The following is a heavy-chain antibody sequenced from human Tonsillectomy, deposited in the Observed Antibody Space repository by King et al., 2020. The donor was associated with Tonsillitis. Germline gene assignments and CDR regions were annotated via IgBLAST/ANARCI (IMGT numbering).Heavy chain of an antibody. J-gene: IGHJ4*02. CDR1: GYSFTSYW. CDR3: ARGGNQRFFDY. CDR2: IYPGDSHT. Sequence: DVQLVESGAEVREPGESLKISCKGSGYSFTSYWIVWVRQMPGKGLEWMGIIYPGDSHTRYSPSFQGQVTSSADRSTTTAYLQWSSLKASDTAMYYCARGGNQRFFDYWGQGTLVTVSS. V-gene: IGHV5-51*03. D-gene: IGHD2-2*01.